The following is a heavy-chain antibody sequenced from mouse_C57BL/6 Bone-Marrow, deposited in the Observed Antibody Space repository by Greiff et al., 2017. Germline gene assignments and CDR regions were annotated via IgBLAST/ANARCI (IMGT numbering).Heavy chain of an antibody. CDR1: GFTFSDYG. CDR3: ARRGSLYYCAVDY. CDR2: ISNLAYSI. V-gene: IGHV5-15*01. J-gene: IGHJ4*01. Sequence: EVHLVESGGGLVQPGGSLKLSCAASGFTFSDYGMAWVRQAPRKGPEWVAFISNLAYSIYYADTVTGRFTISRENDKNTLYLEMSSLRSEDTAMYYYARRGSLYYCAVDYWGQGTSVTVSS.